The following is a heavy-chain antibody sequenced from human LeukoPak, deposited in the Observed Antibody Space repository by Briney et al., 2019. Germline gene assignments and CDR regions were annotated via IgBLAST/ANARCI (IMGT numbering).Heavy chain of an antibody. J-gene: IGHJ4*02. CDR2: IYYSGST. Sequence: PSETLSLTCTVSGGSISSYYWSWIRQPPGKGLEWIGYIYYSGSTNYNPSLKSRVTISVDTSKNQFSLKLSSVTAADTAVYYCARRPFYDSSAYFGYWGQGTLVTVSS. CDR1: GGSISSYY. V-gene: IGHV4-59*08. CDR3: ARRPFYDSSAYFGY. D-gene: IGHD3-22*01.